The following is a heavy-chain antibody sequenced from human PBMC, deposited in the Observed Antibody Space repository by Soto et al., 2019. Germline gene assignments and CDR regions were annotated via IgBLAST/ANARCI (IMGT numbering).Heavy chain of an antibody. CDR3: ARARNDYGTKNNWFDP. CDR1: GGSFSGYY. V-gene: IGHV4-34*01. J-gene: IGHJ5*02. Sequence: SETLSLTCAVYGGSFSGYYWSWIRQPPGKGLEWIGEINHSGSTNYNPSLKSRVTISVDTSKNQFSLKLSSVTAADTAVYHCARARNDYGTKNNWFDPWGQGTLVTVSS. CDR2: INHSGST. D-gene: IGHD4-17*01.